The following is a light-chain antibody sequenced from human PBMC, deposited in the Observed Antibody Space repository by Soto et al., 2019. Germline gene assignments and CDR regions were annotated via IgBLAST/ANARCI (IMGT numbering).Light chain of an antibody. V-gene: IGLV2-11*01. CDR1: SSNVGGYNY. CDR3: CSYTGSYTLGV. CDR2: DVN. Sequence: SALTQPRSVSGSPGQSVTISCTGTSSNVGGYNYVSWYQQQTGKAPKLMIYDVNKRPSGVPDRFSGSKSGNTASLTISGLQAEDEADYYCCSYTGSYTLGVFGGGTKLTVL. J-gene: IGLJ2*01.